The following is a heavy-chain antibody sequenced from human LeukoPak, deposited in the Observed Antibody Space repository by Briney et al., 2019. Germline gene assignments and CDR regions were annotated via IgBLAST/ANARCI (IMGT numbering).Heavy chain of an antibody. D-gene: IGHD3-10*01. CDR3: AKTYGSLYYYGMDV. V-gene: IGHV3-21*01. Sequence: GGSLRLSRAASGFTFSSYSMNWVRQAPGKGLEWVSSISGSRDYIYYAESAKGRFTISRDNAKNSLYLQMNSLRVEDTAVYYCAKTYGSLYYYGMDVWGQGTTVTVSS. J-gene: IGHJ6*02. CDR1: GFTFSSYS. CDR2: ISGSRDYI.